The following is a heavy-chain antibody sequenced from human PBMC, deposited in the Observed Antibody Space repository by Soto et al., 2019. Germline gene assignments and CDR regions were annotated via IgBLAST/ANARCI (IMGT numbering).Heavy chain of an antibody. V-gene: IGHV4-39*07. CDR1: GDSISSSGFY. Sequence: SETLSLTCAVSGDSISSSGFYWGWIRQPPGKGLEWIGSIYYSGSTYYNPSLKSRVTISVDTSKNQFSLKLSSVTAADTAVYYCAREDGGAYDYWGQGTLVTVSS. CDR2: IYYSGST. J-gene: IGHJ4*02. CDR3: AREDGGAYDY. D-gene: IGHD3-16*01.